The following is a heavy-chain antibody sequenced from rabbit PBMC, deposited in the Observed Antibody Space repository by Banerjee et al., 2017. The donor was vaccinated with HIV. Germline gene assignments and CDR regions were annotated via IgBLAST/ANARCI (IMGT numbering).Heavy chain of an antibody. CDR3: ARSDADADFALNL. J-gene: IGHJ4*01. CDR1: GFTLSNYW. CDR2: IHTGSSGST. Sequence: QEQLVESGGDLVKPEGSLTLTCTASGFTLSNYWMCWVRQAPGKGLEWVGCIHTGSSGSTAYASWAKGRFTISKTSSTTVTLQVTSLTAADAATYFCARSDADADFALNLWGPGTLVTVS. V-gene: IGHV1S45*01. D-gene: IGHD6-1*01.